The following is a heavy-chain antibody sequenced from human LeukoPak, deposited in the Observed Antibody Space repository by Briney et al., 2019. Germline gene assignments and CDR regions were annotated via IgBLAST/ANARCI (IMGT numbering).Heavy chain of an antibody. CDR3: ARGATTAFHFDY. Sequence: MASSALSLTCAVSGYSISSGAYGGWSRQPPGRGREWFGTIYRSGSTYYNNPSLKSRVTISVETSKNQFSLKLSSVTAADTAVYYCARGATTAFHFDYWGQGTLVTVSS. J-gene: IGHJ4*02. CDR2: IYRSGST. D-gene: IGHD1-26*01. V-gene: IGHV4-38-2*01. CDR1: GYSISSGAY.